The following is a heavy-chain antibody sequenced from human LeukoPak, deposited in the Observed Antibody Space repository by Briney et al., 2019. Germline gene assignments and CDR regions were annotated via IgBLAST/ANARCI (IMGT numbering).Heavy chain of an antibody. CDR1: GFTFSSYG. CDR3: ARAFSWTPFGY. J-gene: IGHJ4*02. CDR2: IYSDGGST. Sequence: GGSLRLSCAASGFTFSSYGMHWVRQAPGKGLVWVSHIYSDGGSTSYADSVKGRFTISRDNAKNTLYLQMNSLRAEDTAVYYCARAFSWTPFGYWGQGTLVTVSS. D-gene: IGHD6-13*01. V-gene: IGHV3-74*01.